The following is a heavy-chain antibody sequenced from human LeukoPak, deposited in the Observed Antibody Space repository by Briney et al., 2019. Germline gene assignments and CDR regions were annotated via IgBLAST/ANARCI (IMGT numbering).Heavy chain of an antibody. CDR3: ARGGRYCSSTTCYFDY. V-gene: IGHV1-2*02. CDR2: INPNSGGT. D-gene: IGHD2-2*01. J-gene: IGHJ4*02. CDR1: GYTFTGYF. Sequence: ASVKVSCKASGYTFTGYFMHWVRQAPGQGLQWMRWINPNSGGTDYAQKFQGRVTTTRDTSISTAYMELSRLRSDDTAVYYCARGGRYCSSTTCYFDYWGQGTLVTVSS.